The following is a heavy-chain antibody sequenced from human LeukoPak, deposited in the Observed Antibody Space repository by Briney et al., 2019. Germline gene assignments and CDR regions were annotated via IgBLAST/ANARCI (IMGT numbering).Heavy chain of an antibody. D-gene: IGHD2/OR15-2a*01. J-gene: IGHJ2*01. CDR2: IYHSGSA. CDR1: GGSISSGGYS. V-gene: IGHV4-30-2*01. Sequence: PSQTLSLTCTVSGGSISSGGYSWSWIRQPPGEGLEWIGYIYHSGSAYHNPSLKSRVTISVDGSKNQLSLKLSSVTAADTAVYYCARAFLGYFDLWGRGSLVTVSS. CDR3: ARAFLGYFDL.